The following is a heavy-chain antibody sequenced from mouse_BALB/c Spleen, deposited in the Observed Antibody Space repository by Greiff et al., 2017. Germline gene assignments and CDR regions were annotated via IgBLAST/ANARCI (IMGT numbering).Heavy chain of an antibody. D-gene: IGHD1-2*01. CDR2: IDPENGDT. J-gene: IGHJ2*01. CDR3: KSQFITTAGY. CDR1: GFNIKDYY. Sequence: VQLQQSGAELVRSGASVKLSCTASGFNIKDYYMHWVKQRPEQGLEWIGWIDPENGDTEYAPKFQGKATMTADTSSNTAYLQLSSLTSEDTAVYYCKSQFITTAGYWGQGTTLTVSS. V-gene: IGHV14-4*02.